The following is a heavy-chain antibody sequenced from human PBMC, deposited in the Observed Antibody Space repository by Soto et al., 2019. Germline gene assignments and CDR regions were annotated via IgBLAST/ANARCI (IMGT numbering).Heavy chain of an antibody. CDR2: ISNDGINK. D-gene: IGHD3-10*01. V-gene: IGHV3-30-3*01. CDR3: ARGSAGHYDSGTLLD. J-gene: IGHJ4*02. Sequence: QVQVVESGGGVVQPGRSLRLSCAASGFTFGSFAIHWVRQAPGKGLEWLAVISNDGINKYYADSVKGRFTISRDNSKNTLYLVLNSLRAEDTAVYYCARGSAGHYDSGTLLDWGQGTLVTVSS. CDR1: GFTFGSFA.